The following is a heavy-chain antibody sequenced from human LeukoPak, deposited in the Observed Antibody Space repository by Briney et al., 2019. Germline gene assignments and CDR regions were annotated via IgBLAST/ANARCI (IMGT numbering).Heavy chain of an antibody. J-gene: IGHJ3*02. CDR1: GYTLTELS. CDR3: ATEVGRSGISAFDI. V-gene: IGHV1-24*01. CDR2: FDPEDGET. D-gene: IGHD3-10*01. Sequence: GASVKVSCKVSGYTLTELSMHWVRQAPGKGLEWMGGFDPEDGETIYAQKFQGRVTMTEDTSTDTAYMELSSLRSEDTAVYYCATEVGRSGISAFDIWGQGTMVTVSS.